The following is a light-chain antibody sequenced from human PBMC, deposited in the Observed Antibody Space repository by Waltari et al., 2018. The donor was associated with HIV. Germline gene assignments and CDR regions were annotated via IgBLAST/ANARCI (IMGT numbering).Light chain of an antibody. CDR1: RSNIGKNF. CDR2: RND. CDR3: ATWDDSLSGWV. J-gene: IGLJ3*02. V-gene: IGLV1-47*01. Sequence: QSVLTQPPSASGTPGQRVTISCSGSRSNIGKNFIYWYQQFPGTAPKLLIYRNDRRPSGVPDRSSGSKSGTSASLAISGLRSEDEADYYCATWDDSLSGWVFGGGTKLTVL.